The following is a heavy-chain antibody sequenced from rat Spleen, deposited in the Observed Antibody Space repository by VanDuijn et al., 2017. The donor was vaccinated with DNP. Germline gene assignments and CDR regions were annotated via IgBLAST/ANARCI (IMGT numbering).Heavy chain of an antibody. CDR2: ITNTGDNT. CDR3: ARTGYYDGYYHFFDY. D-gene: IGHD1-12*03. CDR1: GFIFSNYW. J-gene: IGHJ3*01. Sequence: EVQLVESGGGPVQPGRSLKLSCVASGFIFSNYWMTWIRPAPVRGLEWVASITNTGDNTYYSDSLKGRVSLSRDNAKNTGYLQMNNLRSEDTAMYYCARTGYYDGYYHFFDYWGQGTLVTVSS. V-gene: IGHV5-31*01.